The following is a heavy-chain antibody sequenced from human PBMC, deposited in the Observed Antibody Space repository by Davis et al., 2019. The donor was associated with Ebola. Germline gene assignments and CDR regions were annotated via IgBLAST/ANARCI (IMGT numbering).Heavy chain of an antibody. CDR2: INAGNGNT. D-gene: IGHD6-13*01. J-gene: IGHJ4*02. CDR3: ARLGAAAAFDY. CDR1: GYTFTSYD. V-gene: IGHV1-3*01. Sequence: AASVKVSCKASGYTFTSYDMHWVRQAPGQRLEWMGWINAGNGNTKYSQKFQGRVTITRDTSASTAYMELSSLRSEDTAVYYCARLGAAAAFDYWGQGTLVTVSS.